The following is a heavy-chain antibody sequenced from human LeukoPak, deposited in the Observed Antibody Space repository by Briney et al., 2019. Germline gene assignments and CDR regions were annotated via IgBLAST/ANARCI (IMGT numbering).Heavy chain of an antibody. J-gene: IGHJ4*02. V-gene: IGHV1-18*01. D-gene: IGHD6-19*01. CDR3: ARDLTRGYSSGRYSWGTGSSNDY. CDR2: ISAYNGNT. Sequence: ASVKVSCKASRYTFSSYVISWLRQPPAQGLEWMGWISAYNGNTNLEQNLQDRVTNTTDTSTDTAYMEARSWRADDTAVCLCARDLTRGYSSGRYSWGTGSSNDYWGQGTLVTVPS. CDR1: RYTFSSYV.